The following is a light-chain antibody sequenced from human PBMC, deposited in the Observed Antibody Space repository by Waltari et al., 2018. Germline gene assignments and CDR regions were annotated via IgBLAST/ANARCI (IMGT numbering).Light chain of an antibody. V-gene: IGLV2-14*03. CDR3: SSYTSSTLNV. Sequence: QSALTQPAPVSGSPGQSITISCTGSRSELGDYTSVSWYQQPPGNAPKLIIYEIHNRPSGVSSRFSGSKSGTTASLTISGLQTEDEADYFCSSYTSSTLNVFGSGTRVTVL. CDR1: RSELGDYTS. CDR2: EIH. J-gene: IGLJ1*01.